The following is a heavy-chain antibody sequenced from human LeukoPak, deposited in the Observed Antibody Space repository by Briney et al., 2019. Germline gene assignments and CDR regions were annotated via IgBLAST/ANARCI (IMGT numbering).Heavy chain of an antibody. CDR3: AGSITGMEGDFYYYYMDV. V-gene: IGHV4-59*11. Sequence: SETLSLTCTISGGSISSHSWSWIRQPPGKGLEWIGDISYRGSTNYSPSLKSRVTISVDTSKRQFSLNLRSVTAADTAVYYCAGSITGMEGDFYYYYMDVWGKGTTVTVSS. D-gene: IGHD1-20*01. CDR1: GGSISSHS. J-gene: IGHJ6*03. CDR2: ISYRGST.